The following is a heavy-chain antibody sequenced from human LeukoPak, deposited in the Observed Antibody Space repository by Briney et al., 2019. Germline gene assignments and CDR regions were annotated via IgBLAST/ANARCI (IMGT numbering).Heavy chain of an antibody. CDR3: TTDEGSGYSGSYYLDY. Sequence: GGSLRLSCAASGFTFSNTWMSWVRQAPGKGLEWVGRIKSKTDGETTDYAAPVKGRFTLSRDDSKNTLYLQINSLKTEDTAVYYCTTDEGSGYSGSYYLDYWGQGTLVTVSS. J-gene: IGHJ4*02. D-gene: IGHD1-26*01. V-gene: IGHV3-15*01. CDR2: IKSKTDGETT. CDR1: GFTFSNTW.